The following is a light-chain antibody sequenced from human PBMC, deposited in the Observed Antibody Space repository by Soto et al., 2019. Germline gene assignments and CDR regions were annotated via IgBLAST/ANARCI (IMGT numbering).Light chain of an antibody. CDR2: DAS. J-gene: IGKJ5*01. CDR3: HQFTGYPPFT. V-gene: IGKV1-13*02. CDR1: QGISSA. Sequence: AIQLTQSPSSLSASVGDRVTITCRASQGISSALSWFQQKPGKAPKLLIYDASTLEGGVPSRFIGSGSGSDFTLTISSLQPEDFATYYCHQFTGYPPFTFGQGTRLDIK.